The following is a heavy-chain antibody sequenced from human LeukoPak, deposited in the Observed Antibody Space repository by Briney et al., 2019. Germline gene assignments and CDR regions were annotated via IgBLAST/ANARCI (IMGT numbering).Heavy chain of an antibody. CDR1: GFTFSSYA. CDR3: AKAQWELLGAFDY. J-gene: IGHJ4*02. CDR2: ISGSGGST. Sequence: AGGPLRLSCAASGFTFSSYAMSWVRQAPGKGLEWVSAISGSGGSTYYADSVKGRFTISRDNSKNTLYLQMNSLRAEDTAVYYCAKAQWELLGAFDYWGQGTLVTVSS. D-gene: IGHD1-26*01. V-gene: IGHV3-23*01.